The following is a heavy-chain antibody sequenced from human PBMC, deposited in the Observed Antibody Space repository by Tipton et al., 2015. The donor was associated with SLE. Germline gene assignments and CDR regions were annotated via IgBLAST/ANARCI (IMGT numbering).Heavy chain of an antibody. CDR3: ARDLAGVKDY. J-gene: IGHJ4*02. Sequence: TLSLTCAASGDSVIRGGYYWSWIRQHPGKGLKWIGYIYFSGDTYYNPSLKSRISISLDTSKNQFSLRLSSVTAADTGMYYCARDLAGVKDYWGQGTLVTVSS. V-gene: IGHV4-31*11. D-gene: IGHD3-10*01. CDR1: GDSVIRGGYY. CDR2: IYFSGDT.